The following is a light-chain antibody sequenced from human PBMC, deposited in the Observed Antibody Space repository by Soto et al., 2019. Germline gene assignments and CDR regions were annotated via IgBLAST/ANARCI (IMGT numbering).Light chain of an antibody. CDR1: QSVNSK. CDR2: GAS. Sequence: EIVLTQSPATLSSFPVDRVTLSCRASQSVNSKLAWYQQKPGRAPRLLIYGASSRATGIPDRFSGSGSGTDFTLTISRLEPEDFAVYYCQQYGSSPRWTFGQGTKVDIK. CDR3: QQYGSSPRWT. V-gene: IGKV3-20*01. J-gene: IGKJ1*01.